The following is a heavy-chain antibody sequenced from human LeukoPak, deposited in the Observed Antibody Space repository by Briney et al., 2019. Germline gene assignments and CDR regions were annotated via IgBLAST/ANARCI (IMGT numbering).Heavy chain of an antibody. J-gene: IGHJ3*02. D-gene: IGHD3-16*02. CDR1: GGTFSSYA. Sequence: SVKVSCKASGGTFSSYAISWVRQAPGQGLEWMGGIIPIFGTANYAQKFQGRVTITADESTSTAYMELSSLRSEDTAVYYCARDLGDRVLHDAFDIWGQGTMVTVSS. V-gene: IGHV1-69*13. CDR3: ARDLGDRVLHDAFDI. CDR2: IIPIFGTA.